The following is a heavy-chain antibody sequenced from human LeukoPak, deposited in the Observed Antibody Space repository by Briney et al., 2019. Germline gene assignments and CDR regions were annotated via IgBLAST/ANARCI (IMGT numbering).Heavy chain of an antibody. CDR3: ARDGAGYCSSTSCYTGAFDI. CDR1: GFTFSSYS. J-gene: IGHJ3*02. CDR2: ISSSSSYI. Sequence: GGSLRLSCAASGFTFSSYSVNWVRQAPGKGLEWVSSISSSSSYIYYADSVKGRFTISRDNAKNSLYLQMNSLRAEDTAVYYCARDGAGYCSSTSCYTGAFDIWGQGTMVTVSS. D-gene: IGHD2-2*02. V-gene: IGHV3-21*01.